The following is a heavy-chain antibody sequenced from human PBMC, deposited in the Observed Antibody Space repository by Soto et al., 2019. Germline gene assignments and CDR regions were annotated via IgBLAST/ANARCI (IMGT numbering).Heavy chain of an antibody. J-gene: IGHJ6*02. V-gene: IGHV1-8*01. CDR1: GYTFTSYD. CDR2: MNPNSGNT. CDR3: GSEKSYGMDV. Sequence: QVQLVQSGAEVKKPGASVKVSCKASGYTFTSYDINWVRQATGQGLEWMGWMNPNSGNTAYAQKFQGRDPMTSNTYRSTAYLEPSSLRSEDTAVYYCGSEKSYGMDVWGQGTTVTVSS.